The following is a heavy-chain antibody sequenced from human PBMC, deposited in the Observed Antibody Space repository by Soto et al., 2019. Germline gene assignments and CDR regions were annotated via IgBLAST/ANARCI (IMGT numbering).Heavy chain of an antibody. J-gene: IGHJ4*02. CDR3: ARVRREYDNSGPVDY. D-gene: IGHD3-22*01. CDR2: IYYSGST. CDR1: GGNIRSGGCY. V-gene: IGHV4-30-4*01. Sequence: SEILSVTCTVAGGNIRSGGCYWSWIRQPPGKGLEWLGYIYYSGSTYYNPSLQSRVTMSLDRSRNQFSLKLNSVTAADTAVYYCARVRREYDNSGPVDYWGQGTLVTVSS.